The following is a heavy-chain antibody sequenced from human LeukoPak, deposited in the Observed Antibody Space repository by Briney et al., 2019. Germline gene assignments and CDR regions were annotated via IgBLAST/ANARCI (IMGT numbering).Heavy chain of an antibody. CDR3: ARQHREIFFDY. CDR2: IKQDGSEK. CDR1: GFTFSSYW. V-gene: IGHV3-7*01. Sequence: PGGSLRLACAASGFTFSSYWMTWVRHVPGKGLEWVARIKQDGSEKYYVDSVKGRFTISRDNTRNSLYLQMNSLRAEDTAVYYCARQHREIFFDYWGQGTLVTVSS. J-gene: IGHJ4*02. D-gene: IGHD1-26*01.